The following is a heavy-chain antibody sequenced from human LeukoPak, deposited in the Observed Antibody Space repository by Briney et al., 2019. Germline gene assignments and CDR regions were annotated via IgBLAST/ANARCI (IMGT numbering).Heavy chain of an antibody. CDR1: GGSVSSGDYY. CDR2: IYYSGST. D-gene: IGHD4-23*01. Sequence: KPSQTLSLTCTVSGGSVSSGDYYWSWIRQPPGKGLEWIGYIYYSGSTYYNPSLKSRVTISVDTSKNQFSLKLSSVTAADTAVYYCARESGRGLRWYFDYWGQGTLVTVSS. CDR3: ARESGRGLRWYFDY. J-gene: IGHJ4*02. V-gene: IGHV4-30-4*01.